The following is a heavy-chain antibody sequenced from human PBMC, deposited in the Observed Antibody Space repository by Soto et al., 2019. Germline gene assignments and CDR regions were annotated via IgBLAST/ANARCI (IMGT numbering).Heavy chain of an antibody. CDR1: GGTFSSYA. Sequence: SVKVSCKASGGTFSSYAFSWVRQAPGQGLEWMGGIIPIFGTANYAQRFQGRVTITADESTSTAYMELSSLRSEDTAMYYCARGGYGDYGKPFDYWGQGTLVTVSS. D-gene: IGHD4-17*01. CDR3: ARGGYGDYGKPFDY. CDR2: IIPIFGTA. J-gene: IGHJ4*02. V-gene: IGHV1-69*13.